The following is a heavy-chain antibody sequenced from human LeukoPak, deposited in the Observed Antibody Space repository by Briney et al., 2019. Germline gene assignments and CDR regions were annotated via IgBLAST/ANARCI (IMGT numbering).Heavy chain of an antibody. V-gene: IGHV3-7*04. J-gene: IGHJ3*02. CDR1: GFTFRSYR. D-gene: IGHD3-22*01. CDR3: ARGDNSAFDI. CDR2: IKQGESER. Sequence: PAGSLRLSCAASGFTFRSYRMNWVRQAPGKGLEWVASIKQGESERYYVDSVNGRFTISRDNAKNSLYLQMNSLRAEDTAVYYCARGDNSAFDIWGQGTMVTVSS.